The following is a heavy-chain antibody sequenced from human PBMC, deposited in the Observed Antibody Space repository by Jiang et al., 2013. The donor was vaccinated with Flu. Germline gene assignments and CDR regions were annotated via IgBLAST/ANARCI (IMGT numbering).Heavy chain of an antibody. V-gene: IGHV3-21*01. D-gene: IGHD2-15*01. Sequence: VQLLESGGGLVKPGGSLRLSCAASGFTFSSYSMNWVRQAPGKGLEWVSSISSSSSYIYYADSVKGRFTISRDNAKNSLYLQMNSLRAEDTAVYYCARLIVVVVAATTQDNWFDPWGQGTLVTVSS. CDR1: GFTFSSYS. J-gene: IGHJ5*02. CDR2: ISSSSSYI. CDR3: ARLIVVVVAATTQDNWFDP.